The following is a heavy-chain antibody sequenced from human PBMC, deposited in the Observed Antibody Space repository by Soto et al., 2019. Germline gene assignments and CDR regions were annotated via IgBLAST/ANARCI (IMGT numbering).Heavy chain of an antibody. CDR1: GYSFTAYY. J-gene: IGHJ5*01. CDR2: IKPHSGDT. D-gene: IGHD6-19*01. CDR3: ARGSAVGGNWFDS. V-gene: IGHV1-2*02. Sequence: GASVKVSCKASGYSFTAYYIHWVRQAPGQGLECMGWIKPHSGDTGYTQKFQGRVTMTRDTSISTAYMELSSLRYDDTAMYYCARGSAVGGNWFDSWGQGTLVTVSS.